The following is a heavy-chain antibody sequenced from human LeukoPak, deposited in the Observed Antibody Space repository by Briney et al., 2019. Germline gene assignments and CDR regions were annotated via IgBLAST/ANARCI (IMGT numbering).Heavy chain of an antibody. CDR2: INPSGGST. CDR1: GYTFTSYY. J-gene: IGHJ4*02. V-gene: IGHV1-46*01. D-gene: IGHD3-22*01. CDR3: ARVRGYYDSSGYYYFDY. Sequence: ASVKVSCKASGYTFTSYYMHWVRQAPGQGFEWMGIINPSGGSTSYAQKFQGRVTMTRDTSTSTVYMELSSLRSEDTAVYYCARVRGYYDSSGYYYFDYWGQGTLVTVSS.